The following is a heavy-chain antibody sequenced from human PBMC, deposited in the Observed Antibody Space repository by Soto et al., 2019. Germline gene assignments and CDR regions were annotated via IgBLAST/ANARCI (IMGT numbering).Heavy chain of an antibody. V-gene: IGHV3-33*01. CDR1: GFTFSSYG. CDR2: IWYDGSNK. Sequence: ESGGGVVQPGRSLRLSCAASGFTFSSYGMHWVRQAPGKGLEWVAVIWYDGSNKYYADSVKGRFTISRDNSKNTLYLQMNSLRAEDTAVYYCARDPSRLAMFGLQTKDAFDIGGQGTMVTVSS. D-gene: IGHD3-3*01. CDR3: ARDPSRLAMFGLQTKDAFDI. J-gene: IGHJ3*02.